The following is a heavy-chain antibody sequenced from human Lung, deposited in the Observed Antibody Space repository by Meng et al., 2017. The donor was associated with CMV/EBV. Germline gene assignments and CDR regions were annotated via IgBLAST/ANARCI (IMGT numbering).Heavy chain of an antibody. Sequence: GGSLRLXCVGSGFTFSPYNMNWVRQAPGKGLEWVSSIDASGSNIYYADAVKGRCTISRDNAKNSLFLQMNSLRADDTAVYFCASGPPPHYYAMDVWGQGTXVTVSS. CDR3: ASGPPPHYYAMDV. CDR2: IDASGSNI. V-gene: IGHV3-21*01. CDR1: GFTFSPYN. J-gene: IGHJ6*02.